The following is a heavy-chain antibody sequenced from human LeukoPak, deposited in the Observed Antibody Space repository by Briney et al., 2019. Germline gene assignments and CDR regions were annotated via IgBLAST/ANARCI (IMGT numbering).Heavy chain of an antibody. Sequence: GGSLRLSCAASGFTFSSYEMNWVRQAPGKGLEWVANIKQDGSEKYYVDSVKGRFTISRDNAKNSLYLQINSLRAEDTAIYYCARRGYSDSSGYDYWGQGTLVTVSS. V-gene: IGHV3-7*01. CDR3: ARRGYSDSSGYDY. CDR1: GFTFSSYE. J-gene: IGHJ4*02. CDR2: IKQDGSEK. D-gene: IGHD3-22*01.